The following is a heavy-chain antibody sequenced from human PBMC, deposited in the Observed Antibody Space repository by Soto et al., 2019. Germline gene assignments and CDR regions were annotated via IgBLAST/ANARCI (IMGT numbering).Heavy chain of an antibody. Sequence: QVQLVESGGGVVRPGKSLRLSCSASGFTFSNYAMHWVRQAPGKGLEWVAVLSYDGSNTYYADSLKGRFTISSDNSKNTLYLEMNSLRAADTAVYYCASDRGRFLEGIDPWGQGTRVTVSS. CDR3: ASDRGRFLEGIDP. J-gene: IGHJ5*02. CDR1: GFTFSNYA. CDR2: LSYDGSNT. D-gene: IGHD3-3*01. V-gene: IGHV3-30-3*01.